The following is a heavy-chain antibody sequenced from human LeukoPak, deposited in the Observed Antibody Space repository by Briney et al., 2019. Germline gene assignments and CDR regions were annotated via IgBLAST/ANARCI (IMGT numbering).Heavy chain of an antibody. CDR2: INPNSGGT. CDR1: GYTFTGYY. CDR3: ARSEVGANFQH. D-gene: IGHD1-26*01. V-gene: IGHV1-2*02. J-gene: IGHJ1*01. Sequence: EASVKVSCKASGYTFTGYYMHWVRQAPGQGLEWMGWINPNSGGTNYAQKFQGRVTMTRDTSISTAYMELSRLRSDDTAAYYCARSEVGANFQHWGQGTLVTVSS.